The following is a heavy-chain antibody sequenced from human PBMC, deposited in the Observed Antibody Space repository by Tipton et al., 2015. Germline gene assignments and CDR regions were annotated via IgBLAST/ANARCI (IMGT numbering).Heavy chain of an antibody. CDR3: AQFGDSNTWFRYYYFDY. CDR2: ITGSGARS. V-gene: IGHV3-23*01. D-gene: IGHD6-13*01. J-gene: IGHJ4*02. Sequence: SLRLSCAASGFSFSDAWMIWVRQAPGKGLEWVSSITGSGARSYYADSVKGRFTISRDNAKNTLYLQMSSLRDEDTAVYYCAQFGDSNTWFRYYYFDYWGQGPLVSVSS. CDR1: GFSFSDAW.